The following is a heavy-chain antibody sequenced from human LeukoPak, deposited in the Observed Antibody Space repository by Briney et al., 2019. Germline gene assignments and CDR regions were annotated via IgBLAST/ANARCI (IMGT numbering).Heavy chain of an antibody. CDR1: GFTFSSYG. CDR3: AKAGGVSFGRTNWFDP. J-gene: IGHJ5*02. D-gene: IGHD5-18*01. CDR2: ISYDGSNK. Sequence: GGSLRLSCAPSGFTFSSYGMHWVRQAPGKGLEWVAVISYDGSNKSYADSVKGRFTISRDNSKNTLYLQMNSLRAEDTAVYYSAKAGGVSFGRTNWFDPWGQGTLVTVSS. V-gene: IGHV3-30*18.